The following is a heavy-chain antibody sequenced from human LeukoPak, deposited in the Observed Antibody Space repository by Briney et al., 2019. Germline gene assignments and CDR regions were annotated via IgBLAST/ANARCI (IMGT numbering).Heavy chain of an antibody. CDR1: GFTFDDYA. CDR3: AREGRLLSGFGDY. V-gene: IGHV3-9*01. J-gene: IGHJ4*02. CDR2: ISWNSGSI. D-gene: IGHD2-2*01. Sequence: GGSLRLSCAASGFTFDDYAMHWVRHAPGKGLEWVSGISWNSGSIGYADSVKGRFTISRDNAKNSLYLQMNSLRAEDTALYYCAREGRLLSGFGDYWGQGTLVTVSS.